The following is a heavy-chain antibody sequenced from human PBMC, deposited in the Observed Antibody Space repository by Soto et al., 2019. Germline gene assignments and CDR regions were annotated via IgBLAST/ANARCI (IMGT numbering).Heavy chain of an antibody. Sequence: PVVLQRVWCKGSGCSITSFGIGCVLQMPGKGLEWMGIIYPGDSDTRYSPSFQGQVTISADKSISTAYLQWSSLKASDTAMYYCARHRGSSSRLTYYYMAVWGKGTTVTVSS. J-gene: IGHJ6*03. V-gene: IGHV5-51*01. D-gene: IGHD6-6*01. CDR1: GCSITSFG. CDR3: ARHRGSSSRLTYYYMAV. CDR2: IYPGDSDT.